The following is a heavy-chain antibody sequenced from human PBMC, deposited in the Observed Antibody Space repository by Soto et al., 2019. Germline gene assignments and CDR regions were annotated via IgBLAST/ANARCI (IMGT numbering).Heavy chain of an antibody. CDR3: AKVSAYPHCDY. J-gene: IGHJ4*02. D-gene: IGHD2-21*01. CDR2: ISGSGGST. CDR1: GFTFSSYA. Sequence: WLPRLSCAVSGFTFSSYAMSWVRQAPGKGLEWVSAISGSGGSTYYADSVKGRFTISRDNSKNTLYLQMNSLRAEDTAVYYCAKVSAYPHCDYCGQGTLGTVSS. V-gene: IGHV3-23*01.